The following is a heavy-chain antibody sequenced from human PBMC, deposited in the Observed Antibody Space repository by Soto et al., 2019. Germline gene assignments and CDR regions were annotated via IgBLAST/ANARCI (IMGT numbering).Heavy chain of an antibody. Sequence: GGSLRLSCAASGFTFSSYWMSWVRQAPGKGLEWVANIKQDGSEKYYVDSVKGRFTISRDNAKNSLYLPMNSLRAEDTAVYYCARGLGYCSSSSCYDAFDIWGQGTMVTVSS. D-gene: IGHD2-2*01. CDR3: ARGLGYCSSSSCYDAFDI. V-gene: IGHV3-7*01. J-gene: IGHJ3*02. CDR1: GFTFSSYW. CDR2: IKQDGSEK.